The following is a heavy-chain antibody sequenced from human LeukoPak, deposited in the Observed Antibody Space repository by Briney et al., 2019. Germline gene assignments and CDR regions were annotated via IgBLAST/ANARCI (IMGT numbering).Heavy chain of an antibody. Sequence: SETLSLTCTVSGGSISSYYWSWIRQPAGKGLEWIGRIYTSGSTNYNPSLKSRVTISVDTSKNQFSLKLSSVTAADTAVYYCARASDYGDYEGYYFDYWGQGTLVTVSS. CDR2: IYTSGST. V-gene: IGHV4-4*07. CDR1: GGSISSYY. D-gene: IGHD4-17*01. CDR3: ARASDYGDYEGYYFDY. J-gene: IGHJ4*02.